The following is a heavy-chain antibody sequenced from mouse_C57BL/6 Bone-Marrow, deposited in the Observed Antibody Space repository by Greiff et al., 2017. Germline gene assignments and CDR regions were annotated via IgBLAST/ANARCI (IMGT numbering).Heavy chain of an antibody. Sequence: VQLKQSGAELVKPGASVTLSCTASGFNINDYYMHWVKQRPVQGLEWIGRIDPEAGGTKYAPKFKGKAIITADTSSNTAYLQLSSLTSEDTAVYYCALGVATNFDVWGTGTTVTVSS. CDR3: ALGVATNFDV. V-gene: IGHV14-2*01. D-gene: IGHD1-1*02. CDR2: IDPEAGGT. J-gene: IGHJ1*03. CDR1: GFNINDYY.